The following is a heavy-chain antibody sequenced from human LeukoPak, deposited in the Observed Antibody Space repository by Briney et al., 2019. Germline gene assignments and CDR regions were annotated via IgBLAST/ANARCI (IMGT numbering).Heavy chain of an antibody. CDR2: IRSKTNNYAT. CDR1: GFIFSGSA. D-gene: IGHD3-9*01. Sequence: GGSLRLSCAASGFIFSGSAMHWVRQASGRGLEWVGRIRSKTNNYATAYAASVKGRFTIFRDDSKNTAYLQMNSLKTEDTAVYYCIALYDILTGSPFDYWGQGTLVTVSS. V-gene: IGHV3-73*01. CDR3: IALYDILTGSPFDY. J-gene: IGHJ4*02.